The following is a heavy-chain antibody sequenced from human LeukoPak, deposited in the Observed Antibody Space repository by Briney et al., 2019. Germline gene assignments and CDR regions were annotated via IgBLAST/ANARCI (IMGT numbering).Heavy chain of an antibody. CDR1: GYTFTSYG. V-gene: IGHV1-18*01. CDR2: ITAYNDNT. D-gene: IGHD3-10*01. Sequence: ASVKVSCKASGYTFTSYGISWVRQAPGQGLEWMGWITAYNDNTNYAQKLQGRVTMTTDTSTSTAYLELRSLRSDDTAVYYCARALLWFGEPSHIDYWGQGTLVTASS. CDR3: ARALLWFGEPSHIDY. J-gene: IGHJ4*02.